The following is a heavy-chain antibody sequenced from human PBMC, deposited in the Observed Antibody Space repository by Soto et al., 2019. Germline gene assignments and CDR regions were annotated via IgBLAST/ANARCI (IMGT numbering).Heavy chain of an antibody. V-gene: IGHV3-23*01. Sequence: GSLRLSCAASGXTFSSYSMSWVRQAPGKGLELVSTISESGGSTYYTDPVKGRFTISSDNSKNTLYLQMNSLRAEDTALYYFAKEARPNSWGQGTLGTVSS. CDR3: AKEARPNS. CDR2: ISESGGST. J-gene: IGHJ4*02. CDR1: GXTFSSYS.